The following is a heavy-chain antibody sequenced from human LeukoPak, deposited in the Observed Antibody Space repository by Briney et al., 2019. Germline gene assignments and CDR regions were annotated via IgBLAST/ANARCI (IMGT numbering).Heavy chain of an antibody. CDR1: GGSISSYY. CDR3: ARDLGSGPYYYYGMDV. V-gene: IGHV4-59*01. CDR2: IYYSGST. D-gene: IGHD3-10*01. Sequence: PSETLSLTRTVSGGSISSYYWSWIRQPPGKGLEWIGYIYYSGSTNYNPSLRGRVTISVDTSKNQFSLKLSSVTAADTAVYYCARDLGSGPYYYYGMDVWGQGTTVTVSS. J-gene: IGHJ6*02.